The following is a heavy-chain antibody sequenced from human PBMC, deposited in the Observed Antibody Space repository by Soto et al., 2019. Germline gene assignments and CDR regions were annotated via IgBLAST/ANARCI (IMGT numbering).Heavy chain of an antibody. Sequence: ASVKVSCKASGYTFTTYDINWVRQATGQGLEWMGWMNPNNGDTHYAQKLQGRVTMTTDTSTSTAYMELRRLRSDDTAVYYCAREQLGDAFDIWGQGTMVTVSS. CDR2: MNPNNGDT. D-gene: IGHD5-18*01. CDR1: GYTFTTYD. V-gene: IGHV1-18*01. J-gene: IGHJ3*02. CDR3: AREQLGDAFDI.